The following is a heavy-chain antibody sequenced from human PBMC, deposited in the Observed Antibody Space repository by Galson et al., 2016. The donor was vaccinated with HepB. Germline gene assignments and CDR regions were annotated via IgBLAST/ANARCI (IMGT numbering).Heavy chain of an antibody. CDR2: IKQSGST. D-gene: IGHD6-13*01. CDR1: GGSVSSGNYY. J-gene: IGHJ5*02. CDR3: ARGLSRLYSMLSFRWYDP. Sequence: GGSVSSGNYYWSWIRQPPGKGLEWIGEIKQSGSTNYNPSLKSRVTISMDPSRNQFSLRLSSVTAADTAVYYCARGLSRLYSMLSFRWYDPWGQGTLVTVSS. V-gene: IGHV4-61*01.